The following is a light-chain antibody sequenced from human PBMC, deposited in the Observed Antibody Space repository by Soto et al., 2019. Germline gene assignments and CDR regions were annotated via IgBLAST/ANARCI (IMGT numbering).Light chain of an antibody. J-gene: IGKJ5*01. V-gene: IGKV1-33*01. CDR2: DAF. Sequence: DIVMTQSPSSLSASVGARVTITCQASHDISIYLNWYQQKPGKAPKLLIYDAFILQPGVPLRFKGRRTVTACTITINGPLTKDFATYYGQHHDNFPSFTFGTGTRLEIK. CDR3: QHHDNFPSFT. CDR1: HDISIY.